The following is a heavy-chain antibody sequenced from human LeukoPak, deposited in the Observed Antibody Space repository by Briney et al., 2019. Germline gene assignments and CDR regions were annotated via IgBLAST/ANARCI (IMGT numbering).Heavy chain of an antibody. J-gene: IGHJ6*04. Sequence: SETLSLTCTVSGGSISSYYWSWIRQPPGKGLEWIGYIYYSGSTNYNTSLKSRVTISVDTSKNQFSLKLSSVTAADTAVYYCARDLGIAVAGNYYYYGMDVWGKGTTVTVSS. V-gene: IGHV4-59*01. CDR3: ARDLGIAVAGNYYYYGMDV. CDR1: GGSISSYY. CDR2: IYYSGST. D-gene: IGHD6-19*01.